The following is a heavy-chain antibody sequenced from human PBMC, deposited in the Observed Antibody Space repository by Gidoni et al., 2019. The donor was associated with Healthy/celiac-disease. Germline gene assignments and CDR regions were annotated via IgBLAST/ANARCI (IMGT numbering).Heavy chain of an antibody. CDR1: GLTFTRSA. Sequence: EVQLLESGGGLVQTGGSLRLSCAASGLTFTRSAMSWVRQAPGKGLEWVSAISGSGGSTYYADSVKGRFTISRDNSKNTLYLQMNSLRAEDTAVYYCASGLLPFAFDIWGQGTMVTVSS. CDR3: ASGLLPFAFDI. V-gene: IGHV3-23*01. J-gene: IGHJ3*02. CDR2: ISGSGGST. D-gene: IGHD2-15*01.